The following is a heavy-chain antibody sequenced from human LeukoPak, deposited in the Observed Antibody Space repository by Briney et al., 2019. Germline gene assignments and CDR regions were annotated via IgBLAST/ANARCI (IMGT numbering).Heavy chain of an antibody. V-gene: IGHV1-2*02. D-gene: IGHD3-9*01. Sequence: ASVKVSCKASGYTFTGYYMHWARQAPGQGLEWMGWINPNSGGTNYAQKFQGRVTMTRDTSISTAYMELSRLRSDDTAVYYCARDGSDDILTGYYFDYWGQGTLVTVSS. CDR3: ARDGSDDILTGYYFDY. J-gene: IGHJ4*02. CDR2: INPNSGGT. CDR1: GYTFTGYY.